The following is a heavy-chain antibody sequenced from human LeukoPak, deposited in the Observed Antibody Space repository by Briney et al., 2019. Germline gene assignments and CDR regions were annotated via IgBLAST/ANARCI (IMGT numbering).Heavy chain of an antibody. CDR1: GDSISTYH. Sequence: SETVSLTCSVSGDSISTYHWNWIRKPPGKGLEWIGYMQSTGNSKYNPSLRSRVTMFVDTSKNQVALILSSVTAADTAVYYCARDERHSYGRYFDHWGQGALVTVSS. D-gene: IGHD5-18*01. CDR2: MQSTGNS. J-gene: IGHJ4*02. CDR3: ARDERHSYGRYFDH. V-gene: IGHV4-59*01.